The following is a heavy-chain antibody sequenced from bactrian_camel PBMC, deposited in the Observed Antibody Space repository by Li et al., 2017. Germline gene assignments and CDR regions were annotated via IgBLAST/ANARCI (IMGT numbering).Heavy chain of an antibody. V-gene: IGHV3S28*01. D-gene: IGHD1*01. J-gene: IGHJ7*01. CDR2: IYSGGGST. CDR1: GFTFGTSY. Sequence: QLVESGGGLVQPGGSLRVSCAASGFTFGTSYMSWVRQAPGKGLEWVSAIYSGGGSTLYADSVKGRFTISRGNAQNTLYLQLNSLKTEDTAMYTVQMESGGTAWSTGAKEPRSPSP.